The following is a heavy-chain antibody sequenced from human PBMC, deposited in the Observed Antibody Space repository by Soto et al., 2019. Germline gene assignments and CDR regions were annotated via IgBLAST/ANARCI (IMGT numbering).Heavy chain of an antibody. CDR1: GFTFSSYG. Sequence: QVQLVESGGAVVQPGKSLRLSCAASGFTFSSYGMYWIRQAPGKGLEGVAAISYDGSNKFHADSVKGRFTISRDNSQNTLYLQMNSRSTEDTAVYYCAKDIVRYTYGACDNWGQGALVTVSS. J-gene: IGHJ4*02. D-gene: IGHD5-18*01. CDR3: AKDIVRYTYGACDN. CDR2: ISYDGSNK. V-gene: IGHV3-30*18.